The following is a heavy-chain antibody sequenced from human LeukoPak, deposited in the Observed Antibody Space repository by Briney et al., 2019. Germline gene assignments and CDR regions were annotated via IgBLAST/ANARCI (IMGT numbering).Heavy chain of an antibody. V-gene: IGHV3-21*01. CDR2: ISSSSSYI. Sequence: GGSLRLSCAASGFTFSSYEMNWVRQAPGKGLEWVSSISSSSSYIYYADSVKGRFTISRDNAKNSLYLQMNSLRAEDTAVYYCARDRIEMATIFAYWGQGTLVTVSS. D-gene: IGHD5-24*01. CDR1: GFTFSSYE. CDR3: ARDRIEMATIFAY. J-gene: IGHJ4*02.